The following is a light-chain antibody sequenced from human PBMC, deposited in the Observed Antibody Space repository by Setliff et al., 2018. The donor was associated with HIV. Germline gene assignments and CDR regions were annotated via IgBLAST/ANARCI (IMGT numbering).Light chain of an antibody. J-gene: IGLJ1*01. CDR1: IDPYNS. V-gene: IGLV2-14*01. CDR2: EVS. CDR3: SSYTSSGAPSYV. Sequence: QSALTQPASVSGSPGQSITVSCTDIDPYNSVSWYQQLPGKAPKLILYEVSVRPSGISHRFAGSTSDNTASLTISGLEAEDEGSYYCSSYTSSGAPSYVFGTGTKVTVL.